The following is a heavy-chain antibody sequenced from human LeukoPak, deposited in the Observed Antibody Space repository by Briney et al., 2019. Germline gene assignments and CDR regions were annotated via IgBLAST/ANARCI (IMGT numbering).Heavy chain of an antibody. Sequence: SETLSLTCTVSGGSISSRTYYWGWIRQPPGKGLEWIGSSYYSGSIYYNPSLKSRVTISVDSSKNQFSLKLRSVTAADTAVYYCARLADCSSTSCHDYWGQGTLVTVSS. J-gene: IGHJ4*02. CDR1: GGSISSRTYY. CDR3: ARLADCSSTSCHDY. CDR2: SYYSGSI. D-gene: IGHD2-2*01. V-gene: IGHV4-39*01.